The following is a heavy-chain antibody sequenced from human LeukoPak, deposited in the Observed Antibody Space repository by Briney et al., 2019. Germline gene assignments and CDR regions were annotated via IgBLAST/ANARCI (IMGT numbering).Heavy chain of an antibody. J-gene: IGHJ4*02. CDR2: ISAYNGNT. Sequence: ASVKVSCKASGYTFTSYGISWVRQAPGQGLEWMGWISAYNGNTNYAQKLQGRVTMTRNTSISTAYMELSSLRSEDTAVYYCASGFKYYYDSSGYYGYWGQGTLVTVSS. CDR3: ASGFKYYYDSSGYYGY. D-gene: IGHD3-22*01. CDR1: GYTFTSYG. V-gene: IGHV1-18*01.